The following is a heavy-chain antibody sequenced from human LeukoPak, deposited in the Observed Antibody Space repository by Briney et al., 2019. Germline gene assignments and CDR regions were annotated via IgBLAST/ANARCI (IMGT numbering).Heavy chain of an antibody. CDR2: IYSTGST. CDR3: ARGPYTNYVFEYYYYMDV. J-gene: IGHJ6*03. CDR1: GGSINRYY. V-gene: IGHV4-4*07. Sequence: PSETLSLTCTVSGGSINRYYWSWIRQPAGKGLEWIGRIYSTGSTDYKPSLKSRVTMSVDTSKNQFSLILSSVTAADTDVYYCARGPYTNYVFEYYYYMDVWGKGTAVTVSS. D-gene: IGHD4-11*01.